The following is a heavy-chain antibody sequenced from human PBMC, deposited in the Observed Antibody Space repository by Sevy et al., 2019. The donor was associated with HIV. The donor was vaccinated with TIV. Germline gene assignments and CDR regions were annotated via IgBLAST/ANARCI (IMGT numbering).Heavy chain of an antibody. CDR1: GGSINSRTSY. Sequence: SETLSLTCTVSGGSINSRTSYWGWIRQPPGKGLEWIGIIYYSGVTYYNPSLKSRVTISVDTSKNQSSLKLSSVTAADTAVYYCARLDATRPKGYYFDYWGQGTLVTVSS. D-gene: IGHD1-1*01. V-gene: IGHV4-39*01. CDR2: IYYSGVT. CDR3: ARLDATRPKGYYFDY. J-gene: IGHJ4*02.